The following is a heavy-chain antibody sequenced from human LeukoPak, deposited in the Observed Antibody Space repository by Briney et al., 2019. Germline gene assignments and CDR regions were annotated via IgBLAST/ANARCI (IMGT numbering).Heavy chain of an antibody. Sequence: GGSLRLSCAASGFTFSSYAMSWVRQAPGKGLEWVSAISGSGGSKYYADSVKGRFTIFRDNSKNTLYLQMNSLRAEDTAVYYCAKDPYSAVMIGWFDPWGQGTLVTVSS. CDR2: ISGSGGSK. V-gene: IGHV3-23*01. CDR1: GFTFSSYA. J-gene: IGHJ5*02. CDR3: AKDPYSAVMIGWFDP. D-gene: IGHD3-22*01.